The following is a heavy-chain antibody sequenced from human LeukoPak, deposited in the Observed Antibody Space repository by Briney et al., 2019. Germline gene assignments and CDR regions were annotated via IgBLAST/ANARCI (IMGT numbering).Heavy chain of an antibody. CDR1: GFTFSSYG. Sequence: GGSLRLSCAASGFTFSSYGMSWVRQAPGKGLEWVSAISGSGGSTYYADSVKGRFTISRDNSKNTLYLQMNSLRAEDTAVYYCASARTYYYDSSGYYWGQGTLVTVSS. CDR2: ISGSGGST. V-gene: IGHV3-23*01. J-gene: IGHJ4*02. CDR3: ASARTYYYDSSGYY. D-gene: IGHD3-22*01.